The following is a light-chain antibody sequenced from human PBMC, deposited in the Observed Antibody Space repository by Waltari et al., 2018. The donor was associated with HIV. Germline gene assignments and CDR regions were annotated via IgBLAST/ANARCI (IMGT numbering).Light chain of an antibody. CDR2: RDN. CDR1: DSNLGRNY. Sequence: QSVLTQPPSASGTPGQRVSISCSGSDSNLGRNYVYWYQQVAGTAPKLLIYRDNQRPSGVSDRFFGSKSGSSASLAISGLRSEDEAAYFCAVWDDSLTGVIFGGKTKLTVL. V-gene: IGLV1-47*01. J-gene: IGLJ2*01. CDR3: AVWDDSLTGVI.